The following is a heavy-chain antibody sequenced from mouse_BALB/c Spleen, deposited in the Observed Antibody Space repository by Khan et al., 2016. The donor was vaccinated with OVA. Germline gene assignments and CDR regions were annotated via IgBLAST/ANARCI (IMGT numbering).Heavy chain of an antibody. J-gene: IGHJ3*01. V-gene: IGHV1S137*01. CDR3: ARRSGNGRFAY. Sequence: QVQLQQSGPEVVRPGVSVKISCKGSGYTFTDYAMHWVKQSHAKSLEWIGVISTHYGNIDYNQKFKDKATMTVDKSSNTAYMELASFTSEDPAMFYCARRSGNGRFAYWGQGTLVTVSA. CDR1: GYTFTDYA. CDR2: ISTHYGNI. D-gene: IGHD2-1*01.